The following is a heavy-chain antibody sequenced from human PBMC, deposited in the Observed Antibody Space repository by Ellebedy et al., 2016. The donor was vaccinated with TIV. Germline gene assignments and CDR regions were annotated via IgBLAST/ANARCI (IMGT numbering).Heavy chain of an antibody. CDR2: INHDGSST. D-gene: IGHD1-26*01. CDR3: ARGAEHTTSSGGFRWFDP. Sequence: GESLKISCGGSGFMFSDYWMLWVRQTPGKGLVCVSRINHDGSSTIYADSVKGRFTISRDTAKSTLDLQMSSRGGEDTAVDYCARGAEHTTSSGGFRWFDPWGHGNLVTVS. V-gene: IGHV3-74*01. CDR1: GFMFSDYW. J-gene: IGHJ5*02.